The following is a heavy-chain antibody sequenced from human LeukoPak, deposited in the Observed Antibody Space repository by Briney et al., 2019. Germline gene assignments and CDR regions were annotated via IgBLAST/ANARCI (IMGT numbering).Heavy chain of an antibody. D-gene: IGHD3-22*01. CDR3: ASPTTSSGYYYRN. CDR1: GFTFSDHY. V-gene: IGHV3-72*01. CDR2: TRNKANSYTT. J-gene: IGHJ4*02. Sequence: GGSLRLSCAASGFTFSDHYMDWVRQAPGKGLEWVGRTRNKANSYTTEYAASVKGRFTISRDDSKNSLYLQMNSLKTEDTAVYYCASPTTSSGYYYRNWGQGTLVTVSS.